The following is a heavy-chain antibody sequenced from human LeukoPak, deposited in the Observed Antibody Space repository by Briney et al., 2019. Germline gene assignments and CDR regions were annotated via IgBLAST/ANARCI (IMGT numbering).Heavy chain of an antibody. J-gene: IGHJ4*02. CDR3: ARAGGELGIPDY. Sequence: TPSETLSLTCAVSGGSISSSNWWSWVRQPPGKGLEWIGEIYHSGSTNYNPSLKSRVTISVDKSKNQFSLKLSSVTAADTAVYYCARAGGELGIPDYWGQGTLVTVSS. CDR1: GGSISSSNW. V-gene: IGHV4-4*02. D-gene: IGHD7-27*01. CDR2: IYHSGST.